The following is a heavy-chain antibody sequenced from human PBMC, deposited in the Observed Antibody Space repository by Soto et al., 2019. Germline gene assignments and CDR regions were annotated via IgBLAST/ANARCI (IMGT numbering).Heavy chain of an antibody. V-gene: IGHV1-69*13. J-gene: IGHJ5*02. CDR3: ARESEDWFDP. Sequence: GXSVKVSSKASRGAFSSYASSWVRQAPGQGLEWMGGIIPIFGTANYAQKFQGRVTITADESTSTAYMELSSLRYEDTAVYYCARESEDWFDPWGQGTLVTVYS. CDR1: RGAFSSYA. CDR2: IIPIFGTA.